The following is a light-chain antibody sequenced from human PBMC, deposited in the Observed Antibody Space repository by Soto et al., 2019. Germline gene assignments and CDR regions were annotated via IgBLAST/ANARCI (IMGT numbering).Light chain of an antibody. CDR2: GTS. V-gene: IGKV3-20*01. CDR3: QQYGSSPTT. Sequence: EIVLTQSPGTLSLSPGERGALSCRASQSVSSTYLAWYQQKPGQAPRLLIYGTSKRAAGIPDRFSGSGSGTDFTLTISRLEPEDFAVYYCQQYGSSPTTFGQGNDWRL. CDR1: QSVSSTY. J-gene: IGKJ5*01.